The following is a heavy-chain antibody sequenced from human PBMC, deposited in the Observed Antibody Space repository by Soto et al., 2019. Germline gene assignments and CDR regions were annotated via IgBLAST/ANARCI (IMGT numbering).Heavy chain of an antibody. D-gene: IGHD4-4*01. V-gene: IGHV3-23*01. J-gene: IGHJ4*02. CDR3: ARVASDYINSADH. Sequence: VQLLESGGGLVQSGGSLRLSCAASGFIFNAYAMTWVRQAPGKGLEWVSAIGGSGGNTYYAASVKGRFTISRDNSKDTVDLEMNRLRVDDTAVYFCARVASDYINSADHWGQGILVTVSS. CDR1: GFIFNAYA. CDR2: IGGSGGNT.